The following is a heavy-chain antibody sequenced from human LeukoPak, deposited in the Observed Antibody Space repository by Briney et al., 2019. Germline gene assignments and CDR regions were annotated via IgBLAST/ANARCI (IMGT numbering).Heavy chain of an antibody. V-gene: IGHV1-2*02. J-gene: IGHJ4*02. CDR1: GYTFTGYY. CDR2: INPNSGGT. D-gene: IGHD3-22*01. CDR3: AGMYYYDSSGYSYYFDY. Sequence: GASVKVSCKASGYTFTGYYMHWVRQAPGQGLEWMGWINPNSGGTNYAQKFQGRVTMTRDTSISTAYMELSRLRSDDTAVYYCAGMYYYDSSGYSYYFDYWGQGTLVTVSS.